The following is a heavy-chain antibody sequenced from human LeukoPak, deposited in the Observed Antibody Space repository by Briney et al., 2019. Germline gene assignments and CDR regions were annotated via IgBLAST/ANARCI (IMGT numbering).Heavy chain of an antibody. D-gene: IGHD5-18*01. CDR1: GGSISSYY. V-gene: IGHV4-59*01. J-gene: IGHJ4*02. Sequence: PSETLSLTCAVSGGSISSYYWIWIRQPPGKGLEWIGYIYYSGSTTYNPSLNSRVTISLDTSKNQFSLKLSSVTAADTAVYYCARIVPYNFGYVDYWGQGTLVTVSS. CDR2: IYYSGST. CDR3: ARIVPYNFGYVDY.